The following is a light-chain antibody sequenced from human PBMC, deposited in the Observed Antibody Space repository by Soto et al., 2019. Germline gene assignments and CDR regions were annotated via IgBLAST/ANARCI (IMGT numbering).Light chain of an antibody. J-gene: IGKJ1*01. CDR1: ENDKTF. V-gene: IGKV3-11*01. Sequence: EVVLPQSPATLSLSPGERATLSCRVCENDKTFVDWYQQKPRQTPRLLINCASNRATGIPDRFSGGRAATEVTIITSNLEPEDVAVYYCQQHNHWPPRTFGQGTKVDIK. CDR2: CAS. CDR3: QQHNHWPPRT.